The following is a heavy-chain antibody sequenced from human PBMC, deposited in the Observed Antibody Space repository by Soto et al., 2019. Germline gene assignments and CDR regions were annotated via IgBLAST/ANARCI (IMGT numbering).Heavy chain of an antibody. CDR3: ARDRYYYDSSGYYLYYGMDV. CDR2: INSDGSST. D-gene: IGHD3-22*01. Sequence: GSLRLSCAASGFTFSSYWMHWVRQAPGKGLVWVSRINSDGSSTSYADSVKGRFTISRDNAKNTLYLQMNSLRAEDTAVYYCARDRYYYDSSGYYLYYGMDVWGQGTTVTVSS. CDR1: GFTFSSYW. J-gene: IGHJ6*02. V-gene: IGHV3-74*01.